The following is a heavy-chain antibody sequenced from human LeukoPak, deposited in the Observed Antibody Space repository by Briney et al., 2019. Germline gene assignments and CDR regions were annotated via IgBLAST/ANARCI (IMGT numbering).Heavy chain of an antibody. J-gene: IGHJ4*02. CDR3: VRHDGMILPV. Sequence: GGSLRLSCAASGFTFSSYAMSWVRQPPGKGLEWVGFITSKPYGEATHYAASVSGRFTFSRDDSKSVAYLQMNSLKTEDTAVYYCVRHDGMILPVWGQGTLVTVSS. V-gene: IGHV3-49*04. CDR1: GFTFSSYA. CDR2: ITSKPYGEAT. D-gene: IGHD3/OR15-3a*01.